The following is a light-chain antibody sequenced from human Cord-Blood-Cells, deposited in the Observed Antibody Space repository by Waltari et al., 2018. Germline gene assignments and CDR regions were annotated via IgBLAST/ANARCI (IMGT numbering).Light chain of an antibody. Sequence: SYVLTQPPSVSVAPGQTARITCGGNNIGRKSVHWYQQKPGQAPVLVVYDDNDRPSGIPERFSGSNSGNTATLTISRVEAGDEADYYCQVWDSSSDHLYVFGTGTKVTVL. CDR2: DDN. CDR1: NIGRKS. V-gene: IGLV3-21*02. J-gene: IGLJ1*01. CDR3: QVWDSSSDHLYV.